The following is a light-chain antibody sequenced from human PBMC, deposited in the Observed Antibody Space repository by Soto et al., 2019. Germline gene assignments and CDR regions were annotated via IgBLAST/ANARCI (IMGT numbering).Light chain of an antibody. CDR3: SAYAGSSTWV. J-gene: IGLJ2*01. CDR1: SSDVGGYNY. Sequence: QSAPTQPPSASGSPGQSVTFSCTGTSSDVGGYNYVSWYQEYPGKAPKLMIYEVYNRHSGVPDRFAGSKSGNTASLTVSGLQSEDEADYYCSAYAGSSTWVVGGGTKVTVL. V-gene: IGLV2-8*01. CDR2: EVY.